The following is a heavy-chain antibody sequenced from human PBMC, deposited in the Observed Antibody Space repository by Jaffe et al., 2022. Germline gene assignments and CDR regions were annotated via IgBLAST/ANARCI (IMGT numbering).Heavy chain of an antibody. CDR1: GFTVSSNY. Sequence: EVQLVESGGGLVQPGGSLRLSCAASGFTVSSNYMSWVRQAPGKGLEWVSVIYSGGSTYYADSVKGRFTISRDNSKNTLYLQMNSLRAEDTAVYYCARDLYGSYSLTGGHAFDIWGQGTMVTVSS. CDR3: ARDLYGSYSLTGGHAFDI. CDR2: IYSGGST. J-gene: IGHJ3*02. D-gene: IGHD7-27*01. V-gene: IGHV3-66*02.